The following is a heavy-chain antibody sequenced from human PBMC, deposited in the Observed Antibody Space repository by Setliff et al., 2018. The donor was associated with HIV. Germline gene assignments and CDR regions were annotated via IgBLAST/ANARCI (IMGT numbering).Heavy chain of an antibody. Sequence: ASVKVSCKSSGHTFTNYDIHWMRRATGQGLEWMGWMNPNSGVSGYALKFHDRVTMTRDTSITTAYMELSSLTSADTAVYYCARGKGVGGVIITGGLDVWGQGTTVTSP. D-gene: IGHD3-10*01. CDR3: ARGKGVGGVIITGGLDV. CDR2: MNPNSGVS. V-gene: IGHV1-8*01. J-gene: IGHJ6*02. CDR1: GHTFTNYD.